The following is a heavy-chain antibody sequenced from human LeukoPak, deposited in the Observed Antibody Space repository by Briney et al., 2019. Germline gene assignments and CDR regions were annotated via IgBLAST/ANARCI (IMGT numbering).Heavy chain of an antibody. J-gene: IGHJ1*01. CDR1: GGSISSSNW. CDR3: ARAVAGKAEYFQH. V-gene: IGHV4-4*02. Sequence: PSETLSLTCAVSGGSISSSNWWSWVRQPPGKGLEWIGEIYHSGSTNYNPSLKSRVTISVDKSKNQFSLKLSSVTAADTAVYYSARAVAGKAEYFQHWGQGTLVTVSS. CDR2: IYHSGST. D-gene: IGHD6-19*01.